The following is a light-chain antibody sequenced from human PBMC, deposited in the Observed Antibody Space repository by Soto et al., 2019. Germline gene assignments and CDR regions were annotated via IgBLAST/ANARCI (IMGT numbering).Light chain of an antibody. CDR1: QNINDW. CDR2: KAS. Sequence: DIQMTQSPSTLSAPVGDRVTNTCRASQNINDWLAWYQQKPGEAPKLLISKASDLESGVPSRFSGSGSGTEFTLTISSLRPDDFATYYCQQSYSTPPITFGQGTRLEIK. J-gene: IGKJ5*01. CDR3: QQSYSTPPIT. V-gene: IGKV1-5*03.